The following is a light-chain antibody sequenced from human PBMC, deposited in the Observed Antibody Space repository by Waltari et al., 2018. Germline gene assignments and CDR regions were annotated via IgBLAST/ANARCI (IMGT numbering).Light chain of an antibody. CDR1: SSAAGTFKL. V-gene: IGLV2-23*01. CDR3: CSYAGSSSPRL. J-gene: IGLJ3*02. CDR2: EDT. Sequence: QSALTKPAPVSGSPGQSLTIPCTGSSSAAGTFKLVSWSQLHPAKAPKRLIFEDTKRTSGISYHFSGSKSGNTASLTISGLQAEDEAEYFCCSYAGSSSPRLFGGGTKLSVL.